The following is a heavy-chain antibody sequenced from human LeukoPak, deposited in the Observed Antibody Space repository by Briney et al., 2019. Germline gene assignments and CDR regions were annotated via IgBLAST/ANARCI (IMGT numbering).Heavy chain of an antibody. J-gene: IGHJ6*03. CDR1: GYRFTSYW. CDR2: IYPGDSDT. D-gene: IGHD3-10*01. V-gene: IGHV5-51*01. Sequence: GGSLEISFQGSGYRFTSYWIGWVRQLPGKGLEWMGVIYPGDSDTIYSPSFQGQVTISADKSISTDYLQWSSLKASDTAMYYCARVGVRGMLRRLGVGGYYYNYMDVWGKGTTVTISS. CDR3: ARVGVRGMLRRLGVGGYYYNYMDV.